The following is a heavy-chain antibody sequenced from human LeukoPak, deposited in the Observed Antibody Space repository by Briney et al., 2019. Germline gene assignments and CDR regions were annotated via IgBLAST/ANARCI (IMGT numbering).Heavy chain of an antibody. V-gene: IGHV3-23*01. D-gene: IGHD3-16*01. CDR2: ISAAANT. CDR1: GFTFDTSA. Sequence: GGSLRLSCAASGFTFDTSAMNWVRQAPGRGLQWVSGISAAANTFYVDSVKGRFTISRDNSKNTVYLQMNSLRAEDTAVYYCARLKIDYWGQGVLVTVSS. CDR3: ARLKIDY. J-gene: IGHJ4*02.